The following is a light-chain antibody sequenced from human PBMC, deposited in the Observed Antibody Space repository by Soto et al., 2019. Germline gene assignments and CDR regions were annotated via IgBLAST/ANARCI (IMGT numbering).Light chain of an antibody. CDR1: SSDVGGYNY. Sequence: QSALTQPASVSGSPGQSITISCAGTSSDVGGYNYVSWYQHHPGKAPKLMIYDVSNRPSGVSNRFSGSKSGNTASLTISGLQAEDEADYYCNSYTSSSTFVXGTGTKLTVL. CDR3: NSYTSSSTFV. V-gene: IGLV2-14*03. CDR2: DVS. J-gene: IGLJ1*01.